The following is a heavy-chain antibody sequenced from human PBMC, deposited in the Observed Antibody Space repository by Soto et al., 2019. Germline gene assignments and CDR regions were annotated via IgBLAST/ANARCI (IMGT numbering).Heavy chain of an antibody. D-gene: IGHD2-21*02. CDR3: ASGGPVVTAIRDAFDI. J-gene: IGHJ3*02. CDR2: IYSGGST. Sequence: EVQLVETGGGLIQPGGSLRLSCAASGFTVSSNYMSWVRQAPGKGLEWVSVIYSGGSTYYADSVKGRFTISRDNSKNTLYLQMNSLRAEDTAVYYCASGGPVVTAIRDAFDIWGQGTMLAVSS. CDR1: GFTVSSNY. V-gene: IGHV3-53*02.